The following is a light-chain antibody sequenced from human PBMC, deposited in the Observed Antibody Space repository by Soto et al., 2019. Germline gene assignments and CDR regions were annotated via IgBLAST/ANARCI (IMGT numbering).Light chain of an antibody. V-gene: IGKV3-20*01. CDR3: QQYHSYPWT. CDR1: QSVSSTN. CDR2: GAS. J-gene: IGKJ1*01. Sequence: EIVLTQSPGTLSVSPGERATLSCRASQSVSSTNLAWYQQKRGQAPRLLIYGASARATGIPAKFSGSGSGTEFTLTISSLQPDDFATYSCQQYHSYPWTFGQGTKVDIK.